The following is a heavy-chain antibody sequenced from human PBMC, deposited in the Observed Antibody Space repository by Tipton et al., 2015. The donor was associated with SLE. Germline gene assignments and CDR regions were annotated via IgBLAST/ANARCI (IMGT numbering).Heavy chain of an antibody. V-gene: IGHV4-38-2*02. CDR1: GDSITSGYY. CDR3: VRDPLRDYIQRKDWYFDL. D-gene: IGHD4-11*01. J-gene: IGHJ2*01. Sequence: GLVKPSETLSLTCAVSGDSITSGYYWGWFRQPPGKGLEWIGSVYHRMSTYYNPSLKSRVTISIDTTKNQFSLKMTSVTAADTAIYYCVRDPLRDYIQRKDWYFDLWGRGTQVTVSS. CDR2: VYHRMST.